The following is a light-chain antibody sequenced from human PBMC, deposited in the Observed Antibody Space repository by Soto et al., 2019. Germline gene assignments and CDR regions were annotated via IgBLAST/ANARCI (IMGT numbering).Light chain of an antibody. Sequence: EIVLTQSPGTLSLSPGERATLSCRASQSVSSSYLGWYQQKPDQAPRLLIYGGSSRATGIPDRFSGSGSGTDFTLTISRLEPEDFAVYYCQQYGSLPRTFGQGTKLEIK. J-gene: IGKJ2*01. CDR1: QSVSSSY. CDR3: QQYGSLPRT. V-gene: IGKV3-20*01. CDR2: GGS.